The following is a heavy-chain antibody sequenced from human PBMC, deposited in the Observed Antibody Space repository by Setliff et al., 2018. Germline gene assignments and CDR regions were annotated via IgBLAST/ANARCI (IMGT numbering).Heavy chain of an antibody. Sequence: SVKVSCKASGGTFSSYGISWVRQAPGQGLEWLGGTIPNFGTTNYAQEFQRRVTIITDESTSTAYMELSSLRFEDTAVYYCAREGVDTRSSTDYRYYMDVWGKGTTVTVSS. CDR1: GGTFSSYG. CDR3: AREGVDTRSSTDYRYYMDV. D-gene: IGHD5-18*01. J-gene: IGHJ6*03. V-gene: IGHV1-69*05. CDR2: TIPNFGTT.